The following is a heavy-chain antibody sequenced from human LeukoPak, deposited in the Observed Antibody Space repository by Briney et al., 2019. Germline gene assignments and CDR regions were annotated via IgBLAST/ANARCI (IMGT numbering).Heavy chain of an antibody. CDR3: ARDRIVATIDY. CDR2: ISYDGSNK. Sequence: GGSLRLSCASSGFTFSRYAMHWVRQAPGKGLEWVAVISYDGSNKYYADSVKGRFTISRDNSKNTLYLQMNSLRAEDKAVYYCARDRIVATIDYWGQGTLVTVSS. V-gene: IGHV3-30-3*01. J-gene: IGHJ4*02. D-gene: IGHD5-12*01. CDR1: GFTFSRYA.